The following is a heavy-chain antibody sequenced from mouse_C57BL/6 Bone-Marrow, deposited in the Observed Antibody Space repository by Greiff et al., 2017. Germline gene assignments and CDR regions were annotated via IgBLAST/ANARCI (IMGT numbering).Heavy chain of an antibody. J-gene: IGHJ2*01. CDR3: ARRWYSNYGY. CDR2: IHPNSGST. CDR1: GYTFTSYW. Sequence: QVHVKQSGAELVKPGASVKLSCKASGYTFTSYWMHWVKQRPGQGLEWIGMIHPNSGSTNYNEKFKSKATLTVDKSSSTAYMQLSSLTSEDSAVYYCARRWYSNYGYWGQGTTLTVSS. D-gene: IGHD2-5*01. V-gene: IGHV1-64*01.